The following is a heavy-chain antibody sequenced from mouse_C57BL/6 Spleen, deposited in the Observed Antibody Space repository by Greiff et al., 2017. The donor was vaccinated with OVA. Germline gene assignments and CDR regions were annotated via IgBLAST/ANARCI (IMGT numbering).Heavy chain of an antibody. CDR2: ISYDGSN. D-gene: IGHD2-1*01. V-gene: IGHV3-6*01. CDR3: ARNDYGNYVRYFDV. Sequence: EVQLQESGPGLVKPSQSLSLTCSVTGYSITSGYYWNWIRQFPGNKLEWMGYISYDGSNNYNPSLKNRISITRDTSKNQFFLKLNSVTTEDTATYYCARNDYGNYVRYFDVWGTGTTVTVSS. CDR1: GYSITSGYY. J-gene: IGHJ1*03.